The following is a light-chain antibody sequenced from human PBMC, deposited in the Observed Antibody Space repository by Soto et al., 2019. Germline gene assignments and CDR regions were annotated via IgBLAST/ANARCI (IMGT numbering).Light chain of an antibody. CDR1: QGISKW. J-gene: IGKJ1*01. V-gene: IGKV1-5*01. CDR3: QQYNSYDMWS. CDR2: GAS. Sequence: DIQMTQSPSTLSASVGDRVTITCRASQGISKWLAWYQQKPGKAPKLLLYGASSLENGVPSRFSGSGSGTEFTLTVSILQPDDFATYFCQQYNSYDMWSFGQGTKVDLK.